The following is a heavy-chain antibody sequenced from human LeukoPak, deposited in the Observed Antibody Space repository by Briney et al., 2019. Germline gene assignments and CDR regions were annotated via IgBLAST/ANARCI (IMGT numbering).Heavy chain of an antibody. J-gene: IGHJ6*03. V-gene: IGHV3-23*01. D-gene: IGHD3-16*01. CDR2: ISGSGYYT. Sequence: GGSLRLSCEASGSGFTFGNFAWSWVRQAPGKGLEWVSGISGSGYYTYYADSVKGRFTISRDNSKNTLYIQMNSLRAEDTAVYYCAKDGSWGDYYFYFYMDVWGTGTTVTVSS. CDR3: AKDGSWGDYYFYFYMDV. CDR1: GSGFTFGNFA.